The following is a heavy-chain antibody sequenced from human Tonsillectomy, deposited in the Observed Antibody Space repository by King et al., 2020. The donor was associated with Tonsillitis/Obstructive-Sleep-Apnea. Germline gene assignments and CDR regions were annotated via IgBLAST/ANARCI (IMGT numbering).Heavy chain of an antibody. CDR3: GKDTGGSYQLNSLDH. D-gene: IGHD1-26*01. Sequence: VQLVESGGGLVSLGGPLGLPGSASGFPSSSIAMHGSARPQGRELDNVSVIIGIGVSKYYADSLRGRFTISRDNSKNRLYLQMSSLRAEDTAVYYCGKDTGGSYQLNSLDHWGQGTLVTVSS. V-gene: IGHV3-64D*06. J-gene: IGHJ5*02. CDR2: IIGIGVSK. CDR1: GFPSSSIA.